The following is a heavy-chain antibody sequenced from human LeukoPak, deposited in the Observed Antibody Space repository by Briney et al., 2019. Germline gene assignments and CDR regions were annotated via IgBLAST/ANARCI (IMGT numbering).Heavy chain of an antibody. CDR1: GFTVSSNY. V-gene: IGHV3-66*01. CDR2: IYSGGST. J-gene: IGHJ6*02. D-gene: IGHD6-6*01. CDR3: ARDGYSSSSGSNYYYYGMDV. Sequence: PGGSLRLSCAASGFTVSSNYMSWVRQAPGKALEWVSDIYSGGSTYYADSVKGRFTISRDNSKNTLYLQMNSLRAEDTAVYYCARDGYSSSSGSNYYYYGMDVWGQGTTVTVSS.